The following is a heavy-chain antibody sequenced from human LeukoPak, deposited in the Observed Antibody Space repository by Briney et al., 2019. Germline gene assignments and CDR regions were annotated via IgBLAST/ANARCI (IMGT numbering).Heavy chain of an antibody. CDR2: INHSGST. D-gene: IGHD3-9*01. V-gene: IGHV4-34*01. Sequence: PSETLSLTCAVYGGSFSGYYWSWIRQPPGKGLERIGEINHSGSTNYNPSLKSRVTISVDTSKNQFSLKLSSVTAADTAVYYCTRGPIYDILTGYYPNWFDPWGQGTLVTVSS. CDR3: TRGPIYDILTGYYPNWFDP. J-gene: IGHJ5*02. CDR1: GGSFSGYY.